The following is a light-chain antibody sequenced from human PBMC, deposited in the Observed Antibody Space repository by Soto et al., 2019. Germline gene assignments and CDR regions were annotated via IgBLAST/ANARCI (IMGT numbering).Light chain of an antibody. CDR3: CSYARSSTYV. Sequence: QSVLTQPASVSGSPGQSITISCTGTSSDVGSYNLVSWYQQHPGKAPKLMIFEVSKRPSGLSNRFSASKSGNTACLTSSGLQAEDEADYYCCSYARSSTYVFGTGTKLTVL. CDR1: SSDVGSYNL. J-gene: IGLJ1*01. V-gene: IGLV2-23*02. CDR2: EVS.